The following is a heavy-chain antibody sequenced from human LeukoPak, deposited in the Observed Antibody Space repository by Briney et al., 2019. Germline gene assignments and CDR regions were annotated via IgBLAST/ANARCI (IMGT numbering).Heavy chain of an antibody. D-gene: IGHD6-19*01. CDR1: GFTFSSYE. CDR2: ISSSSSYI. V-gene: IGHV3-21*01. Sequence: GGSLRLSCPASGFTFSSYEMKWVRQAPGKGLEWVSSISSSSSYIYYADSVKGRFTISRDNAKNSLYLQMNSLRAEDTAVYYCARDAYSSGWYVPDYWGQGTLVTVSS. J-gene: IGHJ4*02. CDR3: ARDAYSSGWYVPDY.